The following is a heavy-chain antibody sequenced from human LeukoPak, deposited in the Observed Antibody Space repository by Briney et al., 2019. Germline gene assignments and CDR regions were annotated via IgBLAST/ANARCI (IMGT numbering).Heavy chain of an antibody. D-gene: IGHD6-13*01. V-gene: IGHV5-51*01. CDR2: IYPGDSDT. CDR1: GYRLTSYW. J-gene: IGHJ4*02. Sequence: KVGESLKISCKGSGYRLTSYWIGWVRQMPGKGMEWMGIIYPGDSDTRYSPPFQGQVTISADKSISTAYLQWSSLKASDTAMYYYARLHSSSWYRFIDYWGQGTLVTVSS. CDR3: ARLHSSSWYRFIDY.